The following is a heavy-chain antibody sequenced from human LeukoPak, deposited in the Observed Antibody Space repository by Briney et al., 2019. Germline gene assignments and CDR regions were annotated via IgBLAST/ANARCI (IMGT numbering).Heavy chain of an antibody. D-gene: IGHD2-21*01. CDR1: GGSISSYY. V-gene: IGHV4-59*01. Sequence: SETLSLTCTVSGGSISSYYWSWIRQPPGKGLEWIGYIYYSGSTNYNPSLKSRVTISVDTSKNQFSLKLSSVTAADTAVYYCARGGDPGWFDPWGQGTLVTVSS. CDR3: ARGGDPGWFDP. J-gene: IGHJ5*02. CDR2: IYYSGST.